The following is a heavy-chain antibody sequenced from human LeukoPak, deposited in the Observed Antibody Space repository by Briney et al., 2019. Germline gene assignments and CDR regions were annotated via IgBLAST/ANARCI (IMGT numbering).Heavy chain of an antibody. V-gene: IGHV4-31*03. J-gene: IGHJ4*02. CDR1: GGSISSSESH. CDR3: ARVRTGTSCYDY. D-gene: IGHD2-2*01. CDR2: ISYNGDT. Sequence: SETLSLTCSVSGGSISSSESHWSWIRQHPGQGLEWIGYISYNGDTSYCPSLRSRVVISLDTSKNLFSLKLTSVTAADTAVYYCARVRTGTSCYDYWGQGTRVTVSS.